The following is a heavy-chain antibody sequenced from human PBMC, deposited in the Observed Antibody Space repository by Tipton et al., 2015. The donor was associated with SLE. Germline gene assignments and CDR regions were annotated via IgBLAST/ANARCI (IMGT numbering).Heavy chain of an antibody. Sequence: TLSLTCTVPGGSISRYYWSSIRQPPGKGLEWIGYIYYSGSTNYNPSLKSRVTISVDTSKNQFSLKLSSVTAADTAVYYCARSYCSGGSCYLDYWGQGTLVTVSS. D-gene: IGHD2-15*01. CDR2: IYYSGST. V-gene: IGHV4-59*08. CDR1: GGSISRYY. J-gene: IGHJ4*02. CDR3: ARSYCSGGSCYLDY.